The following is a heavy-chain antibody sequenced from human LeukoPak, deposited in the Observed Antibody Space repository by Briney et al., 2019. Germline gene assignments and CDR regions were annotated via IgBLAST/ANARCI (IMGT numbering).Heavy chain of an antibody. Sequence: SETLSLTCAVYGGSFSGYYRSWIRQPPGKRLEWIGEINHSGSTNYNPSLKSRVTISVDTSKNQFSLKLSSVTAADTAVYYCARGAYGWGSIFPHYFDYWGQGTLVTVSS. J-gene: IGHJ4*02. D-gene: IGHD2-21*01. CDR3: ARGAYGWGSIFPHYFDY. CDR2: INHSGST. CDR1: GGSFSGYY. V-gene: IGHV4-34*01.